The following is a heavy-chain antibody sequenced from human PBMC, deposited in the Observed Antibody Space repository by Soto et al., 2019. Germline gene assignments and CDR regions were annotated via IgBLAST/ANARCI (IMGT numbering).Heavy chain of an antibody. Sequence: EVQLVESGGGLVQPGGSLRLSCAASGFTFSSYEMNWVRQAPGKGLEWVSYISSSGSTIYYADSVKGRFTISRDNAKNSLYLQMNSLRAEDTAVYYCARGSDSSEYFQHWGQGTLVTVSS. CDR3: ARGSDSSEYFQH. D-gene: IGHD6-13*01. CDR2: ISSSGSTI. J-gene: IGHJ1*01. V-gene: IGHV3-48*03. CDR1: GFTFSSYE.